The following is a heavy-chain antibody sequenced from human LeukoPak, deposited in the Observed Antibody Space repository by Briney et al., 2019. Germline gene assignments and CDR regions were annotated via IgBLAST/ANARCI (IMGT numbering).Heavy chain of an antibody. J-gene: IGHJ3*01. CDR3: ARHADGYNSGFLDF. CDR2: IHYSGNT. D-gene: IGHD5-24*01. V-gene: IGHV4-59*08. Sequence: SETLSLTCIVSGDSIRIYYWSWIRQSPGKGLEWIGYIHYSGNTFSNPALKSRVTISIDTPKNQFSLRLRSVTAEDTAVYFCARHADGYNSGFLDFWGPGTMVTVSS. CDR1: GDSIRIYY.